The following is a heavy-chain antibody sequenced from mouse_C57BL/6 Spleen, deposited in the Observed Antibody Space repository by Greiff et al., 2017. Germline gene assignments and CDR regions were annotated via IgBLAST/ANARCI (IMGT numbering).Heavy chain of an antibody. D-gene: IGHD4-1*01. CDR1: GYTFTSYG. CDR3: ARWETGTDWFAY. CDR2: IYPRGGNT. Sequence: VQLQQSGAELARPGASVKLSCKASGYTFTSYGISWVKQRTGQGLEWIGEIYPRGGNTYYNEKFKGKATLTADKSSSTAYMQLRSLPSEDSAVYFCARWETGTDWFAYWGQGTLVTVSA. V-gene: IGHV1-81*01. J-gene: IGHJ3*01.